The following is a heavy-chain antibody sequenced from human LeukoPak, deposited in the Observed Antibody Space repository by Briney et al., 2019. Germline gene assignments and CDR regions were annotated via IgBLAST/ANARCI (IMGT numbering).Heavy chain of an antibody. CDR2: ISGSGGST. CDR3: AKETYSSGWYPYFDY. D-gene: IGHD6-19*01. Sequence: GGSLRLSCVASGFTFSSYAMSWVRQAPGKGLEWVSGISGSGGSTYYADSVKGRFTISRDNSKNTLFLQMNSPRAEDTAVYYCAKETYSSGWYPYFDYWGRGTLVTVSS. V-gene: IGHV3-23*01. J-gene: IGHJ4*02. CDR1: GFTFSSYA.